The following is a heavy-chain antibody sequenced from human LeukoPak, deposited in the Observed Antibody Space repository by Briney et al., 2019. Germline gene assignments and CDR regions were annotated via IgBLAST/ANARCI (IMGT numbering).Heavy chain of an antibody. Sequence: PGGSLRLSCAASGFTSSSYSMNWVRQAPGKGLEWVSSISSSSSYIYYADSVKGRFTISRDNAKNSLYLQMNSLRAEDTAVYYCARDNYDSSGYYRPLDYWGQGTLVTVSS. CDR2: ISSSSSYI. CDR3: ARDNYDSSGYYRPLDY. CDR1: GFTSSSYS. D-gene: IGHD3-22*01. V-gene: IGHV3-21*01. J-gene: IGHJ4*02.